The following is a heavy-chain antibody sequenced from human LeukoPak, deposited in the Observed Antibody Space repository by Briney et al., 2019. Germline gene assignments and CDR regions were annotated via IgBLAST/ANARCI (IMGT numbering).Heavy chain of an antibody. CDR3: ARGRRVTIFGVVTPFDY. V-gene: IGHV1-69*13. CDR2: IIPIFGTV. Sequence: SVKVSCKASGGTFSSYAISWVRQAPGQGLEWMGGIIPIFGTVNYAQKFQGRVTITADESTSTAYMELSSLRSEDTAVYYCARGRRVTIFGVVTPFDYWGQGTLVTVS. CDR1: GGTFSSYA. J-gene: IGHJ4*02. D-gene: IGHD3-3*01.